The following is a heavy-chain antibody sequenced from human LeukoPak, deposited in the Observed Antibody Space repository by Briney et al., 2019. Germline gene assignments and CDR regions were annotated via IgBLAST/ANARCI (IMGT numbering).Heavy chain of an antibody. CDR2: ISGSGGST. CDR1: GFTFSSYA. V-gene: IGHV3-23*01. J-gene: IGHJ4*02. Sequence: GSLRLSCAASGFTFSSYAMSWVRQAPGKGLEWVSAISGSGGSTYYADSVKGRFTISRDNSKNTLYPQMNSLRAEDTAVYYCARGGGRSTIFGVVRDYSYYFDYWGQGALVTVSS. CDR3: ARGGGRSTIFGVVRDYSYYFDY. D-gene: IGHD3-3*01.